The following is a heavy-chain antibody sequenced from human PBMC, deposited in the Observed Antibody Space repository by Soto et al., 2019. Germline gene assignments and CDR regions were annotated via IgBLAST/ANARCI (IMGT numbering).Heavy chain of an antibody. CDR2: IYSGGST. CDR1: GFTVTINY. V-gene: IGHV3-53*01. D-gene: IGHD2-2*01. J-gene: IGHJ4*02. CDR3: HAYRY. Sequence: EVQVVESGGGLIQPGGSLRLSCAVSGFTVTINYMSWVRQAPGKGLEWVSVIYSGGSTYYADSVKGRFTISRDTSKNTPYLQMNSLRREDPAVYYCHAYRYWGQGTLVTVSS.